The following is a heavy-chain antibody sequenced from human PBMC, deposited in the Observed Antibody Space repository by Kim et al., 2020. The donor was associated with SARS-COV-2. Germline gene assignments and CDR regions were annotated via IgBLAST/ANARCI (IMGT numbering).Heavy chain of an antibody. D-gene: IGHD3-10*01. V-gene: IGHV3-23*01. CDR3: AKDLARHSGA. CDR2: RT. Sequence: RTYYADSVKGRFTISGDNSKNTLYLQMNSLRAEDTAVYYCAKDLARHSGAWGQGTLVTVSS. J-gene: IGHJ5*02.